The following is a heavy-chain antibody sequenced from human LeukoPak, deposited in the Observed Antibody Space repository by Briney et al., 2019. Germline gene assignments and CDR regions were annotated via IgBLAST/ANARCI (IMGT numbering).Heavy chain of an antibody. CDR1: GGSISSGTYY. CDR3: ARRDDSSGYHKIFDY. V-gene: IGHV4-61*02. Sequence: PSETLSLTCTVSGGSISSGTYYWSWIRRPAGKGLEWIGRIYKSGSTNYNPSLKSRVTISIDTSKNQFYLKLSSLTAADTAVYYCARRDDSSGYHKIFDYWGPGTLVTVSS. D-gene: IGHD3-22*01. J-gene: IGHJ4*02. CDR2: IYKSGST.